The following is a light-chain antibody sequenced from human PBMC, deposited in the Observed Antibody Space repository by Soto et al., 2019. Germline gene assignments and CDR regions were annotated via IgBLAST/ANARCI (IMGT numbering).Light chain of an antibody. V-gene: IGLV2-14*01. CDR2: DVS. CDR1: SSDVGDYNF. CDR3: SSYTSSSTPYV. J-gene: IGLJ1*01. Sequence: QSVLTQPASVSGSPGRSITISCTGTSSDVGDYNFVSWYQQHPGKAPKLMIYDVSNRPSGVSNRFSGSKSGNTASLTISGLQAEDEADYYCSSYTSSSTPYVFGTGTKLTVL.